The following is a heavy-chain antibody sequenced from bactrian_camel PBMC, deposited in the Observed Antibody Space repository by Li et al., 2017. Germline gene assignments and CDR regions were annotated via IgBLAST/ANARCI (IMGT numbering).Heavy chain of an antibody. Sequence: HVQLVESGGGSVQAGGSLRLSCAVSGATWSVACMGWFRQRPGESRRGITTLDSDGTTWYVDAVKGRFTISRDNTKNTVYLQMSTLKPEDTAAYYCVSSSSSWYSLDYWGQGTQVTVS. J-gene: IGHJ4*01. V-gene: IGHV3S53*01. CDR2: LDSDGTT. D-gene: IGHD6*01. CDR3: VSSSSSWYSLDY. CDR1: GATWSVAC.